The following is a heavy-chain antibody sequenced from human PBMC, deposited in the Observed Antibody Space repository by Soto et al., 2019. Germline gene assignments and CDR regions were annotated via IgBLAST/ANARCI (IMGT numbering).Heavy chain of an antibody. D-gene: IGHD3-10*01. Sequence: GGSLRLSCAASGFTFSSYGMHWVRQAPGKGLEWVAVIWYDGSNKYYADSVKGRFTISRDNSKNTLYLQMNSLRAEDTTVYNYSRVFITMVRGVYYYYYGMDVWGQGTTVTVSS. V-gene: IGHV3-33*01. CDR3: SRVFITMVRGVYYYYYGMDV. CDR2: IWYDGSNK. CDR1: GFTFSSYG. J-gene: IGHJ6*02.